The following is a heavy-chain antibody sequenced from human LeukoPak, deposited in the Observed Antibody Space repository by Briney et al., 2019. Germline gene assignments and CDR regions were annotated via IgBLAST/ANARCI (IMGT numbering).Heavy chain of an antibody. J-gene: IGHJ5*02. CDR1: GDSITNTNYY. Sequence: SETLSLTCTVSGDSITNTNYYWAWIRQSPGEGLEWIGSVYHSGITYYTPSLKSRVSISVDTSKNQLSLKVTSVTASDTAVYYCARQGAEAYCSGGSCSGFDPWGQGTLVTVSS. CDR3: ARQGAEAYCSGGSCSGFDP. D-gene: IGHD2-15*01. CDR2: VYHSGIT. V-gene: IGHV4-39*07.